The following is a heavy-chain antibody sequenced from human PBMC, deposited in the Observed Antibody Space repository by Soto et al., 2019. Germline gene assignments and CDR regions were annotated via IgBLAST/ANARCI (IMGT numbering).Heavy chain of an antibody. J-gene: IGHJ6*02. V-gene: IGHV3-30-3*01. D-gene: IGHD3-10*01. CDR2: ISYDGSSK. Sequence: GGSLILSCAGSGLTFSNYAMHWVRQAPGKGLEWVAVISYDGSSKYSADSVKGRFTISRDNSKSTLYLQMNSLRVEDTAVYYCARVRGRGVLYYYYGMDVWGQGTTVTVS. CDR1: GLTFSNYA. CDR3: ARVRGRGVLYYYYGMDV.